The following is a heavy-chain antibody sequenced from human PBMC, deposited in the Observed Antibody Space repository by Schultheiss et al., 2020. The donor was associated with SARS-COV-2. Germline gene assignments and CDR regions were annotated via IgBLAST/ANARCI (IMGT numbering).Heavy chain of an antibody. Sequence: GGSLRLSCAASGFTFSSYAMHWVRQAPGKGLEWVAVISYDGSNKYYADSVKGRFTISRDNSKNTLYLQVNSLRAEDTAVYYCARAQADDFWSGYYGSFDYWGQGTLVTVSS. CDR1: GFTFSSYA. D-gene: IGHD3-3*01. V-gene: IGHV3-30*04. CDR3: ARAQADDFWSGYYGSFDY. J-gene: IGHJ4*02. CDR2: ISYDGSNK.